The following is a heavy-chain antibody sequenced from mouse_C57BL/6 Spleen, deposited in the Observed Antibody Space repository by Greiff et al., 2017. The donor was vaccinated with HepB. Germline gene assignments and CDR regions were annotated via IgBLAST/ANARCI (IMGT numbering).Heavy chain of an antibody. CDR1: GFNIKNTY. D-gene: IGHD1-1*01. J-gene: IGHJ2*01. CDR2: IDPANGNT. CDR3: AFTTVVPNYFDY. Sequence: EVKLKQSVAELVRPGASVKLSCTASGFNIKNTYMHWVKQRPEQGLEWIGRIDPANGNTKYAPKFQGKATITADTSSNTAYLQLSSLTSEDTAIYYCAFTTVVPNYFDYWGQGTTLTVSS. V-gene: IGHV14-3*01.